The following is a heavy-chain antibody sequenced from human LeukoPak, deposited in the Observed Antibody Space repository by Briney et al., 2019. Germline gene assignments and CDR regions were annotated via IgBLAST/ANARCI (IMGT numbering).Heavy chain of an antibody. J-gene: IGHJ6*02. CDR1: GYTFTGYY. D-gene: IGHD6-19*01. CDR3: ARGPKLGVADESYGMDV. V-gene: IGHV1-2*06. CDR2: INPNSGGT. Sequence: GASVKVSCKASGYTFTGYYMHWVRQAPGQGLEWMGRINPNSGGTNYAQKFQGRVTMTRDTSISTAYMELSRLRSGDTAVYYCARGPKLGVADESYGMDVWGQGTTVTVSS.